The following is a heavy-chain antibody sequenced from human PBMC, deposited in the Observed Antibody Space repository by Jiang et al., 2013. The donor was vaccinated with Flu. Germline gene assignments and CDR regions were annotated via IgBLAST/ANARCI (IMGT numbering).Heavy chain of an antibody. J-gene: IGHJ3*02. CDR2: IYPGDSDT. CDR1: GYSFTSYW. CDR3: ARPSYGYNWNDDHPRPAAFDI. V-gene: IGHV5-51*01. D-gene: IGHD1-1*01. Sequence: GAEVKKPGESLKISCKGSGYSFTSYWIGWVRQMPGKGLEWMGIIYPGDSDTRYSPSFQGQVTISADKSISTAYLQWSSLKASDTAMYYCARPSYGYNWNDDHPRPAAFDIWGQGTMVTVSS.